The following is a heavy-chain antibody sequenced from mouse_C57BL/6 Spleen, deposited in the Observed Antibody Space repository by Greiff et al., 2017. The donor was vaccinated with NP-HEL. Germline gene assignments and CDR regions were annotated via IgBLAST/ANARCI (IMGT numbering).Heavy chain of an antibody. Sequence: QVQLQQSGAELVKPGASVKISCKASGYAFSSYWMNWVKQRPGKGLEWIGQIYPGDGDTNYNGKFKGKATLTADKYSSAAYMQRSSLTSEDSAVYFCAREGGPGYFDYWGQGTTLTVSS. J-gene: IGHJ2*01. CDR3: AREGGPGYFDY. CDR1: GYAFSSYW. CDR2: IYPGDGDT. V-gene: IGHV1-80*01. D-gene: IGHD3-3*01.